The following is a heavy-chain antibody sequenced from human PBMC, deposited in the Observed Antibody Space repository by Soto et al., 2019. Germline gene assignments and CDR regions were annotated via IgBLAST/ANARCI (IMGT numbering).Heavy chain of an antibody. Sequence: RLSCAASGFTFRTYWMHWVRQAPGKGLVWVSRINYDGSSTDYADSVKGRFTISRDNAKNTLYLQMNTLTAEDTAVYYCTRGPRPTSVGTGAYWGQGTLVTVT. J-gene: IGHJ4*02. D-gene: IGHD3-10*01. V-gene: IGHV3-74*01. CDR1: GFTFRTYW. CDR3: TRGPRPTSVGTGAY. CDR2: INYDGSST.